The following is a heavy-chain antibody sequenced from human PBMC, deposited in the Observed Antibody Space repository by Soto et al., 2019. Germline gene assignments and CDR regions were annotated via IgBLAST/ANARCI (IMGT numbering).Heavy chain of an antibody. J-gene: IGHJ4*02. CDR3: AKDKKMATIWRVFDY. CDR1: GFTFSSYA. CDR2: ISGSGGST. V-gene: IGHV3-23*01. Sequence: PGGSLRLSCAASGFTFSSYAMSWVRQAPGKGLEWVSAISGSGGSTHYADSVKGRFTISRDNSKNTLYLRMNSLRAEDTAVYYCAKDKKMATIWRVFDYWGQGTLVTVSS. D-gene: IGHD5-12*01.